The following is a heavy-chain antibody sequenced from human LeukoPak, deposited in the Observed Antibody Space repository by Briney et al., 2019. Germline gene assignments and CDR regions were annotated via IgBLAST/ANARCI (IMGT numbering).Heavy chain of an antibody. D-gene: IGHD6-13*01. CDR1: GGSFSGYY. CDR3: ARVRGIAAAGTVANAFDI. Sequence: SETLSLTCGVYGGSFSGYYWSWIRQPPGKGLEWIGEINHSGSTNYNPSLKSRVTISVDTSKNQFSLKLSSVTAADTAVYYCARVRGIAAAGTVANAFDIWGQGTMVTVSS. V-gene: IGHV4-34*01. J-gene: IGHJ3*02. CDR2: INHSGST.